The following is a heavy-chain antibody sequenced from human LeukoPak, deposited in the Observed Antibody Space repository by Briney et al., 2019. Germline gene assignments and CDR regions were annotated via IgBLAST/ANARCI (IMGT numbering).Heavy chain of an antibody. V-gene: IGHV3-23*01. D-gene: IGHD2-21*01. CDR3: AKTAMIKVIATSYPKGLNY. CDR2: ISGSGDST. J-gene: IGHJ4*02. CDR1: GFRFSYNA. Sequence: PGGSLRLSCAASGFRFSYNAMNWVRQAPGKGLEWVSGISGSGDSTYYADPVRGQFTISRDNSKETVYLQMTSLRADDTAVYYCAKTAMIKVIATSYPKGLNYWGQGALVTVSS.